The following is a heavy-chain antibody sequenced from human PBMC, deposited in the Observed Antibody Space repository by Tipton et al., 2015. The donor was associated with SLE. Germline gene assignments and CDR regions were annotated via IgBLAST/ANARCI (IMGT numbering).Heavy chain of an antibody. Sequence: TLSLTCTVSGGSISSGSYCWSWIRQPAGKGLEWIGRIYTSGSTNYNPSLKSRVTISVDTSKNQFSLKLSSVTAADTAVYYCARDRPSNWGSGIDAFDVWGQGTMVTVSS. CDR1: GGSISSGSYC. J-gene: IGHJ3*01. D-gene: IGHD7-27*01. V-gene: IGHV4-61*02. CDR2: IYTSGST. CDR3: ARDRPSNWGSGIDAFDV.